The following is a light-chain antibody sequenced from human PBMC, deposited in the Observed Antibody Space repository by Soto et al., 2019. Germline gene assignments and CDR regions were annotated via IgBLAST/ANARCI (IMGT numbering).Light chain of an antibody. J-gene: IGLJ3*02. CDR2: LNSDGSH. CDR3: QTWGTAIRV. Sequence: QAVLTQSPSASASLGASVKLTCTLSSGHSSYAIAWHQQQPEKGPRYLMKLNSDGSHNKGDGIPDRFSGSSSGAERYLTISSLQSEDEADYYCQTWGTAIRVFGGGTKLTVL. V-gene: IGLV4-69*01. CDR1: SGHSSYA.